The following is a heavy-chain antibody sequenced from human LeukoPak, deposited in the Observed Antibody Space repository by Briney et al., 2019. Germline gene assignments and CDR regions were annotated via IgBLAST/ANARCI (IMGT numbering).Heavy chain of an antibody. Sequence: PEGSLRLSCAASGFTFSSYATHWVRQAPGKGLEWVAVISYDGSNKYYADSVKGRFTISRDNSKNTLYLQTNSLRAEDTAVYYCARGWSTVTTFDYWGQGTLVTVSS. CDR1: GFTFSSYA. J-gene: IGHJ4*02. CDR3: ARGWSTVTTFDY. CDR2: ISYDGSNK. D-gene: IGHD4-17*01. V-gene: IGHV3-30-3*01.